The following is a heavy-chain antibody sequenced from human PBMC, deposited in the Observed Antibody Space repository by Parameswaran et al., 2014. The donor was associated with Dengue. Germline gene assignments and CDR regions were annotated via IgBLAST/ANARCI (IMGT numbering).Heavy chain of an antibody. Sequence: WIRQPPGKGLEWVSSMATNTSHIYYADSVKGRFTISRDNAMNTLYLQMNSLRTEDTAVYYCSRISIREGAFDIWGQGTMVTVSS. CDR2: MATNTSHI. V-gene: IGHV3-21*06. CDR3: SRISIREGAFDI. J-gene: IGHJ3*02. D-gene: IGHD2-21*01.